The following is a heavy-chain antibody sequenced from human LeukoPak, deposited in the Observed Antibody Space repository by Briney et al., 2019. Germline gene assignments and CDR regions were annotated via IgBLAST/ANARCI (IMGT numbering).Heavy chain of an antibody. CDR2: ISAYNGNT. CDR3: ARDRVYCNGGSCYWFDP. Sequence: ASVKVSCKASGYTFTSYGISWVRQAPGQGLEWMGWISAYNGNTNYAQKLQGRVTMTTDTSTSTAYMELRSLRSDDTAVYYCARDRVYCNGGSCYWFDPWGQGTLVTVSS. J-gene: IGHJ5*02. V-gene: IGHV1-18*01. CDR1: GYTFTSYG. D-gene: IGHD2-15*01.